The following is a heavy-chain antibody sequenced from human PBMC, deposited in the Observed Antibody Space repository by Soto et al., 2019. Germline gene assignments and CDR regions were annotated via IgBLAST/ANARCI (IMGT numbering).Heavy chain of an antibody. D-gene: IGHD3-16*01. CDR2: IIPIFGTA. V-gene: IGHV1-69*13. J-gene: IGHJ4*02. CDR3: ARETSMITFGGVINYFDY. CDR1: GGTFSSYA. Sequence: ASVKVSCKASGGTFSSYAISWVRQAPGQGLEWMGGIIPIFGTANYAQKFQGRVTITADESISTAYMELSRLRSDDTAVYYCARETSMITFGGVINYFDYWGQGTLVTVSS.